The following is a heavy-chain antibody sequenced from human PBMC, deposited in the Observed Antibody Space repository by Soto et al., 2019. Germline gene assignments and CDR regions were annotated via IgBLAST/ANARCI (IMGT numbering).Heavy chain of an antibody. D-gene: IGHD4-17*01. CDR1: GGSFSGYY. CDR2: INHSGST. J-gene: IGHJ4*02. CDR3: GRAPDYGDHRFDY. Sequence: PSETLSLTCAVYGGSFSGYYWSWIRQPPGKGLEWIGEINHSGSTKYNPSLKSRVTISVDTSKNQFSLKLSSVTAADTAVYYCGRAPDYGDHRFDYWGQGTLVTVSS. V-gene: IGHV4-34*01.